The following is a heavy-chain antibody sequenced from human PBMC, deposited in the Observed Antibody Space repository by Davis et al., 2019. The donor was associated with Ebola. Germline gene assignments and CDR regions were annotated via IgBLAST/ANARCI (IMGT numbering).Heavy chain of an antibody. V-gene: IGHV1-69*06. CDR1: GYTFTSYG. CDR3: ARDLDPYYYGMDV. CDR2: IIPIFGTA. Sequence: AASVKVSCKASGYTFTSYGISWVRQAPGQGLEWMGGIIPIFGTANYAQKFQGRVTITADKSTSTAYMELSSLRSEDTAVYYCARDLDPYYYGMDVWGQGTTVTVSS. J-gene: IGHJ6*02. D-gene: IGHD2-2*03.